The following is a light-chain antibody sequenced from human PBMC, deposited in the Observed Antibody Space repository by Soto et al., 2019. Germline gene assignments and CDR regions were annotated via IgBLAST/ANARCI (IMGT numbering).Light chain of an antibody. CDR2: DVS. V-gene: IGLV2-11*01. CDR1: SSDVGGYNY. Sequence: QSALTQPRSVSGSPGQSVTISCTGTSSDVGGYNYVSWYQQHPGKAPKLMSYDVSKRPSGVPDRFSGSKSGNTASLTISGLRAEDEADYYCSAYDGSYPFYVFGTGTKLTVL. J-gene: IGLJ1*01. CDR3: SAYDGSYPFYV.